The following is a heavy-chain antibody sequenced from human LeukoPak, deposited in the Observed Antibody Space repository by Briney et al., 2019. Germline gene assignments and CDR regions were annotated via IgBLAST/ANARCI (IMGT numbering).Heavy chain of an antibody. Sequence: ASVKVSCKVSGYTLTELSMHWVRQAPGKGLEWMGGFDPEDGETIYAQKFQGRVTMAEDTSTDTAYMELSSLRSEDTAVYYCATSIAVAGDAFDIWGQGTMVTVSS. V-gene: IGHV1-24*01. CDR1: GYTLTELS. CDR2: FDPEDGET. CDR3: ATSIAVAGDAFDI. J-gene: IGHJ3*02. D-gene: IGHD6-19*01.